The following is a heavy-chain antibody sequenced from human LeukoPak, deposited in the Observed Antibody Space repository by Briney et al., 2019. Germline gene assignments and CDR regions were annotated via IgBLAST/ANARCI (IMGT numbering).Heavy chain of an antibody. D-gene: IGHD4-17*01. Sequence: SETLSLTCSVSGDSINSHYWSWIRQPPGKGLEWIGYIYYSGSTNYNPSLKSRVTISVDTSKNQFSLKLSSVTAADTAVYYCARHKGYGDYVDYWGQGTLVTVSS. CDR2: IYYSGST. CDR1: GDSINSHY. CDR3: ARHKGYGDYVDY. J-gene: IGHJ4*02. V-gene: IGHV4-59*08.